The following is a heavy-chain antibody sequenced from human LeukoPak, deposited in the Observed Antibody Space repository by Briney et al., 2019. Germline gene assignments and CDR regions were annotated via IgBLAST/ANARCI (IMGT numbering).Heavy chain of an antibody. CDR1: GFTFSTYA. V-gene: IGHV3-23*01. CDR2: ISGSGGST. D-gene: IGHD6-13*01. Sequence: GGSLRLSCAASGFTFSTYAMSWVRQAPGKGLERVSAISGSGGSTYYADSVKGRFTISRDNSRNTLYLQMSTLRPEDTAVYFCAKARSSTWYPEFFDYWGQGTLVTASS. J-gene: IGHJ4*02. CDR3: AKARSSTWYPEFFDY.